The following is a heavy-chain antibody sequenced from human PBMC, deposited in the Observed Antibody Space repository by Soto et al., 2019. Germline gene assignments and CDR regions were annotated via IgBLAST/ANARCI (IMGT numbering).Heavy chain of an antibody. Sequence: PSETLSLTCTVSGGSVSSSTYSWTWIRQPPGKGLEWIGFISHSGSTKYNPSLKSRVTISVDTSKNHFSLNLNSVTAADTAVYYCASYYDSSGYYSGTFDHWGQGTLVTVSS. D-gene: IGHD3-22*01. CDR2: ISHSGST. CDR3: ASYYDSSGYYSGTFDH. V-gene: IGHV4-61*03. CDR1: GGSVSSSTYS. J-gene: IGHJ4*02.